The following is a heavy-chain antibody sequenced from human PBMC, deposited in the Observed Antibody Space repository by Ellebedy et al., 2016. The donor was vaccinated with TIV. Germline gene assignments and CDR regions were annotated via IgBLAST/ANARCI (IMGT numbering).Heavy chain of an antibody. J-gene: IGHJ4*02. CDR1: GFTVTTNY. V-gene: IGHV3-53*05. Sequence: PGGSLRLSCAASGFTVTTNYMNWVRQAPGKGLEWVSVIFSAADGGETHYADSVKGRFTISRDNSNNTLYLQMTSLRTEDTAVYYCAKERHPRHPRWMGPTYFDYWGQGTLVAVSS. D-gene: IGHD4-23*01. CDR3: AKERHPRHPRWMGPTYFDY. CDR2: IFSAADGGET.